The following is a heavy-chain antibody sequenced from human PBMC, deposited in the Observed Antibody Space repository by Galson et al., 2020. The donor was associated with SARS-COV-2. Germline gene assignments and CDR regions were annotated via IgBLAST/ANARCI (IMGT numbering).Heavy chain of an antibody. CDR3: AKDPNGSGRGYFDY. CDR1: GFTFSSYA. D-gene: IGHD3-10*01. Sequence: GESLKISCAASGFTFSSYAMSWVRQAPGKGLEWVSAISGSGGSTYYADSVKGRFTISRDNSKNTLYLQMNSLRAEDTAVYYCAKDPNGSGRGYFDYWGQGTLVTVSS. V-gene: IGHV3-23*01. CDR2: ISGSGGST. J-gene: IGHJ4*02.